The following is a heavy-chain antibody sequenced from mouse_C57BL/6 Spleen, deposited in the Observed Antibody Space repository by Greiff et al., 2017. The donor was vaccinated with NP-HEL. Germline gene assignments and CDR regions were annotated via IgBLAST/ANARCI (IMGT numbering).Heavy chain of an antibody. Sequence: QVHVKQSGAELARPGASVKLSCKASGYTFTSYGISWVKQRTGQGLEWIGEIYPRSGNTYYNEKFKGKATLTADKSSSTAYMELRSLTSEDSAVYFCARERFITTVVATPYYAMDYWGQGTSVTVSS. CDR3: ARERFITTVVATPYYAMDY. CDR1: GYTFTSYG. CDR2: IYPRSGNT. D-gene: IGHD1-1*01. V-gene: IGHV1-81*01. J-gene: IGHJ4*01.